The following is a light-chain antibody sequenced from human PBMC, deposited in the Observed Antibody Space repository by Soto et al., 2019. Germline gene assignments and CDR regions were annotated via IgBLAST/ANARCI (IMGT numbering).Light chain of an antibody. V-gene: IGLV1-47*01. CDR1: YSNIGSSY. Sequence: QSVLTQPPSASGTPGQRVIISCSGSYSNIGSSYVYWYQQLPGTAPKLLIYRNNERPSGVPDRFSGAKSGTSASLAISGLRSEDEAVYYCAVWDDTLSGRIFGGGTKVTVL. CDR2: RNN. CDR3: AVWDDTLSGRI. J-gene: IGLJ2*01.